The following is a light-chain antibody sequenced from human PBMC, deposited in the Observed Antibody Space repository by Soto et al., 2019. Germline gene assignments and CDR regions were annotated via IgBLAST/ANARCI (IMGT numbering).Light chain of an antibody. J-gene: IGKJ4*01. Sequence: EIVMTQSPATLSVSPGERATLSCRASQSVSSNLAWYQQKPGQAPRLLIYGASTRATGIQARFSGSGSGTEFTLTISSLQSEDFAVYYCQQCNNWPPLTFGGGTKVEIK. CDR3: QQCNNWPPLT. V-gene: IGKV3-15*01. CDR1: QSVSSN. CDR2: GAS.